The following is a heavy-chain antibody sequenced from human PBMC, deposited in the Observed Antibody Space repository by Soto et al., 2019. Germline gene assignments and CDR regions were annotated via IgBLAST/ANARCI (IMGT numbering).Heavy chain of an antibody. Sequence: EVQLVESGGGLVQPGGSLRLSCAASGFTVSSNYMTWVRQAPGKGLEWVSVIHIGGSTYYADSVKGRFTISRDISKNTLYLQMNSLRAEDTAVYYCARFRRNYYGSGSYGSSYFDYWGQGTLVTVSS. CDR3: ARFRRNYYGSGSYGSSYFDY. D-gene: IGHD3-10*01. V-gene: IGHV3-66*01. CDR1: GFTVSSNY. CDR2: IHIGGST. J-gene: IGHJ4*02.